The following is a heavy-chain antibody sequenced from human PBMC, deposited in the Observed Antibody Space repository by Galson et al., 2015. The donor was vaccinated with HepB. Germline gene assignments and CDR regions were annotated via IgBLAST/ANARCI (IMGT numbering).Heavy chain of an antibody. Sequence: SLRLSCAASGFIFSGSAIHWVRQASGKGLEWVGRIGSKPNTYATAYAASVKGRFTISRDDSRNTAYLQMNSLKIEDTAVYFCIRRGFYDNTGYYRAEGPTWGQGTLVTVSS. CDR2: IGSKPNTYAT. V-gene: IGHV3-73*01. D-gene: IGHD3-22*01. CDR3: IRRGFYDNTGYYRAEGPT. CDR1: GFIFSGSA. J-gene: IGHJ5*02.